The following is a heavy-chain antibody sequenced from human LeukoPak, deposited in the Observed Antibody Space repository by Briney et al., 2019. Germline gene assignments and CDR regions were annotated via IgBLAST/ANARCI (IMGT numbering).Heavy chain of an antibody. J-gene: IGHJ5*02. CDR2: ISPYNGNT. Sequence: ASVKVSCKASGYIFTSYGISWVRQAPGQGLQWMGRISPYNGNTNYAEKFQGRVSMATDTSTTTAYMELGSLISDDTAVYYCARSSTGVAYGNWFDPWGQGTLVTVSS. CDR1: GYIFTSYG. V-gene: IGHV1-18*01. CDR3: ARSSTGVAYGNWFDP. D-gene: IGHD4-11*01.